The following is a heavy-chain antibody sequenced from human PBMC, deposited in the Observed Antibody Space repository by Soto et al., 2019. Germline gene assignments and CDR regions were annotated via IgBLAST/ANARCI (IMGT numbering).Heavy chain of an antibody. CDR2: ISGSGGST. CDR3: AKEMRDYVWGSYRSFDY. V-gene: IGHV3-23*01. Sequence: PGGSLRLSCAASGFTFSSYAMSWVRQAPGKGLEWVSAISGSGGSTYYADSVKGRFTISRDNSKNTPYLQMNSLRAEDTAVYYCAKEMRDYVWGSYRSFDYWGQGTLVTVSS. CDR1: GFTFSSYA. D-gene: IGHD3-16*02. J-gene: IGHJ4*02.